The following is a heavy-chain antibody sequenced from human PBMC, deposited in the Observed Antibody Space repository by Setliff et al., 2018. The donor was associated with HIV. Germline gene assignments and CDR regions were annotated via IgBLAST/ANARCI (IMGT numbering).Heavy chain of an antibody. CDR3: ARDTGQQLVGFDI. Sequence: ASVKVSCKASGVTFSNYSISWVRQAPRQGLEWMGGIIPIFGTANYAQKFQGRVTITTDESTITAYMELSSLRSEDTAVYYCARDTGQQLVGFDIWGKGTMCTVSS. V-gene: IGHV1-69*05. CDR2: IIPIFGTA. D-gene: IGHD6-13*01. CDR1: GVTFSNYS. J-gene: IGHJ3*02.